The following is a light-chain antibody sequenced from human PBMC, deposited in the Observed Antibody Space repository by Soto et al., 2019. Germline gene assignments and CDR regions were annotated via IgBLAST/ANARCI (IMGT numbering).Light chain of an antibody. CDR2: DTS. Sequence: EIVLTQSPATLSLSPGERATLSCRASQSVSAYVAWYQQKPGQAPRLLIYDTSNRATGVPARFSGSGSGTDFSLTISSLEPEDFAVYDCQQRTNWPPVTFGQGTRLEI. CDR1: QSVSAY. V-gene: IGKV3-11*01. J-gene: IGKJ5*01. CDR3: QQRTNWPPVT.